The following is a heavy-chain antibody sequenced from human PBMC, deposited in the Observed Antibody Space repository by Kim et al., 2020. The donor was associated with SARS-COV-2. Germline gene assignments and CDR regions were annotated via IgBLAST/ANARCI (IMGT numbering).Heavy chain of an antibody. CDR2: ISYDGSNK. CDR3: ARDSFVMVRGDNDAFDI. V-gene: IGHV3-30*04. D-gene: IGHD3-10*01. CDR1: GFTFSSYA. J-gene: IGHJ3*02. Sequence: GGSLRLSCAASGFTFSSYAMHWVRQAPGKGLEWVAVISYDGSNKYYADSVKGRFTISRDNSKNTLYLQMNSLRAEDTAVYYCARDSFVMVRGDNDAFDIWGQGTMVTVSS.